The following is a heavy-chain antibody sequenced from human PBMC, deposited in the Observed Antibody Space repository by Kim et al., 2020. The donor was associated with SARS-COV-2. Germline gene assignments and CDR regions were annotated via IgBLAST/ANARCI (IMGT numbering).Heavy chain of an antibody. CDR2: IKEDSGQK. CDR3: ARDTYIKSFDM. V-gene: IGHV3-7*01. CDR1: GFTFSEYW. J-gene: IGHJ3*02. Sequence: GGSLRLSCKASGFTFSEYWMTWIRQAPGKGPELVAHIKEDSGQKDYVDSVKGRFTISRDNAKNSMYLQMNNLRVEDTAVYYCARDTYIKSFDMWGQGTRVIVS. D-gene: IGHD1-20*01.